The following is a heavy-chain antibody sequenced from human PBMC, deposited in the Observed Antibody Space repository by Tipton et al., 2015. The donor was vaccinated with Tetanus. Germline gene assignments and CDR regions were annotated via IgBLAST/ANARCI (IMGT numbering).Heavy chain of an antibody. Sequence: SLRLSCAASGFIFSSYGIHWVRQAPGKGLEWVAVSWYDGTDKYYADSVKGRFTISRDNSKNTLYLQMNSLRAGDTAVYCCAREADCSGGSCFSGGFDNWGQGTQVTVSS. D-gene: IGHD2-15*01. CDR3: AREADCSGGSCFSGGFDN. V-gene: IGHV3-33*01. CDR2: SWYDGTDK. CDR1: GFIFSSYG. J-gene: IGHJ4*02.